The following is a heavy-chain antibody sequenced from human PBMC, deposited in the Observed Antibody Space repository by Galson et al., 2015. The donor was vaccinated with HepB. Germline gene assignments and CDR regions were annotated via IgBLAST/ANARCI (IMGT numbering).Heavy chain of an antibody. CDR1: GYTLTELS. D-gene: IGHD6-19*01. CDR3: ATSPSYSSGWYVEDY. J-gene: IGHJ4*02. CDR2: FDPEDGET. Sequence: SVKVSCKVSGYTLTELSMHWVRQAPGKGLEWMGGFDPEDGETIYAQNSHGRATMTEDTSTDTAYMELSSLRSDDTGVYYCATSPSYSSGWYVEDYWGQGTLVAVSS. V-gene: IGHV1-24*01.